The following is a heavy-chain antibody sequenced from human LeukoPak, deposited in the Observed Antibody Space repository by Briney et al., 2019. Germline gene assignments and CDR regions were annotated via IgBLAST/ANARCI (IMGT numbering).Heavy chain of an antibody. CDR3: ARDRGWRYSGTYDY. D-gene: IGHD1-26*01. V-gene: IGHV4-4*07. Sequence: SETLSLTCTVSGGSISNYYWSWIRQPAGKGLEWIRRIYTSGSSNYSPSLKSRITMSIDTSKNQFSLKLSSVTAADTAVYFCARDRGWRYSGTYDYWGQGTLVTVSS. J-gene: IGHJ4*02. CDR2: IYTSGSS. CDR1: GGSISNYY.